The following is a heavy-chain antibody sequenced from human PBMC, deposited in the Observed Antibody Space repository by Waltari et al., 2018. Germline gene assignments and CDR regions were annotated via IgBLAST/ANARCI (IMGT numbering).Heavy chain of an antibody. CDR1: GGSISSYY. CDR3: AREGVHCSSTSCYTECAFDI. CDR2: IYYSGST. V-gene: IGHV4-59*01. D-gene: IGHD2-2*02. Sequence: QVQLQESGPGLVKPSEPLSLTCTVSGGSISSYYWSWIRQPPGKGLEWIGYIYYSGSTNYNPSLKSRVTISVDTSKNQFSLKLSSVTAADTAVYYCAREGVHCSSTSCYTECAFDIWGQGTMVTVSS. J-gene: IGHJ3*02.